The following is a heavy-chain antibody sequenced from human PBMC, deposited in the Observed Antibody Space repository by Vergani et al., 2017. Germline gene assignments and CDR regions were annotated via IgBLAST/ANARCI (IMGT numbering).Heavy chain of an antibody. Sequence: EVQLVESGGGLVQPGGSLRLSCAASGSTFSSYAMNWVRQAPGKGLEWVSYISRSSSTIYYADSVKGRFTISRDNAKNSLFLQMSSLKVEDTGVYYCAREMSNEGFDYWGQGTRVTVS. CDR2: ISRSSSTI. CDR1: GSTFSSYA. CDR3: AREMSNEGFDY. D-gene: IGHD4-11*01. J-gene: IGHJ4*02. V-gene: IGHV3-48*04.